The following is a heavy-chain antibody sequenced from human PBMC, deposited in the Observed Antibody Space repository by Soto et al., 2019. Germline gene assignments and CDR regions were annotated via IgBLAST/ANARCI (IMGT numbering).Heavy chain of an antibody. Sequence: GGSLRLSWAASGFTFSSDGMHWFRQAPGKGLVWVSRIDSGGRTTTYADSVKGRFTISRDNAKNTLYLQMNGLRAEDTALYYCARWFTYGNFDYFDYWGQGTQVTVSS. CDR3: ARWFTYGNFDYFDY. V-gene: IGHV3-74*01. CDR1: GFTFSSDG. CDR2: IDSGGRTT. D-gene: IGHD3-10*01. J-gene: IGHJ4*02.